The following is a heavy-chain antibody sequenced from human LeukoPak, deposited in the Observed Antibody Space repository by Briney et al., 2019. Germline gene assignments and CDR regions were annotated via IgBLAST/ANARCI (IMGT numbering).Heavy chain of an antibody. J-gene: IGHJ4*02. CDR1: GGTFSSYA. D-gene: IGHD4-17*01. V-gene: IGHV1-69*06. CDR2: IIPIFGTA. CDR3: AKDYGDYEGFFDY. Sequence: AASVKVSCKASGGTFSSYAISWVRQAPGQGLEWMGRIIPIFGTANYAQKFQSRVTITADKSTSTAYMELSSLRSEDTAVYYCAKDYGDYEGFFDYWGQGTLVTVSS.